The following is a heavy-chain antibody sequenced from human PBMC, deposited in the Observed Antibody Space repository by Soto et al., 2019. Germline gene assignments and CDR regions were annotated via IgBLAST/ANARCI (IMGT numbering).Heavy chain of an antibody. D-gene: IGHD1-1*01. Sequence: SETLSLTCTVSGGSISSGGYYWSWIRQHPGKGLEWIGYIYYSGSTYYNPSLKSRVTISVDTSKNQFSLKLSSVTAADTAVYYCARVMAGTREYYFDYWGQGTLVTVSS. CDR2: IYYSGST. CDR3: ARVMAGTREYYFDY. J-gene: IGHJ4*02. CDR1: GGSISSGGYY. V-gene: IGHV4-31*03.